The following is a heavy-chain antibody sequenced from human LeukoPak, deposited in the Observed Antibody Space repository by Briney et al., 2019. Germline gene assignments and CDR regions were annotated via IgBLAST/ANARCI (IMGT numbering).Heavy chain of an antibody. D-gene: IGHD3-22*01. Sequence: GGSLRLSCAASGFTFSNYAMSWVRQAPGKGLEWVSAISANGGGTYYADSVKGRFTISRDSSTNTLYLQVNSLRAKDTAVYYCAKATKSIVVDNYFDYWGQGTLVTVSS. CDR2: ISANGGGT. J-gene: IGHJ4*02. CDR3: AKATKSIVVDNYFDY. CDR1: GFTFSNYA. V-gene: IGHV3-23*01.